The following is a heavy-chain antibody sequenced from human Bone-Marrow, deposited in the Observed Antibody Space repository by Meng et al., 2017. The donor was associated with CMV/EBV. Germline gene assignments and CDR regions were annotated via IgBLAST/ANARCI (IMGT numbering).Heavy chain of an antibody. CDR2: ISAYNGNT. J-gene: IGHJ3*02. Sequence: ASVKVSCKASGYTFTGYYVQWVRQAPGQGLEWMGWISAYNGNTNYAQKLQGRVTMTTDTSTSTAYMELRSLRSDDTAVYYCARSNIVVVPAGTHAFDIWGQGTMVTVSS. CDR3: ARSNIVVVPAGTHAFDI. CDR1: GYTFTGYY. D-gene: IGHD2-2*01. V-gene: IGHV1-18*04.